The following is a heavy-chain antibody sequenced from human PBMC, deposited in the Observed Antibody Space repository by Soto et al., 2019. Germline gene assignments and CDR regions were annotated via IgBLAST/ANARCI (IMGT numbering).Heavy chain of an antibody. V-gene: IGHV1-46*01. D-gene: IGHD3-10*01. J-gene: IGHJ6*03. CDR3: ARGRYYYGSGSYMDV. CDR1: GYTFTGYY. CDR2: INPSGGST. Sequence: ASVKVSCKASGYTFTGYYMHWVRQAPGQGLEWMGIINPSGGSTSYAQKFQGRVTMTRDTSTSTVYMELSSLRSEDTAVYYSARGRYYYGSGSYMDVWGQGTTVTVSS.